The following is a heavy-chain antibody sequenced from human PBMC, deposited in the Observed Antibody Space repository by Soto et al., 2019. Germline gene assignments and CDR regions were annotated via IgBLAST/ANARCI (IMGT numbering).Heavy chain of an antibody. J-gene: IGHJ4*02. D-gene: IGHD5-18*01. CDR3: ARVGYSYGSLDY. Sequence: GGSLRLSCAASGFTFSSYAMHWVRQAPGKGLEWVAVISYDGSNKYYADSVKGRFTISRDNSKNTLYLQMNSLRAEDTAVYYCARVGYSYGSLDYWGQGTLVTVSS. V-gene: IGHV3-30-3*01. CDR1: GFTFSSYA. CDR2: ISYDGSNK.